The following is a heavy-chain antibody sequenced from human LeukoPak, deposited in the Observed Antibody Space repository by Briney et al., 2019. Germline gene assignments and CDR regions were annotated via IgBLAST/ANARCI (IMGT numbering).Heavy chain of an antibody. J-gene: IGHJ4*02. CDR2: ISASGGTT. V-gene: IGHV3-23*01. Sequence: GGSLRLSCAASGFSFSSYAMSWVRQAPGKGLEWVSVISASGGTTYYADSVKGRFTISRDNSKNTLYLQMNSLRAEDTAVYFCANVYYYGSGSYESRYFDYWGQGTLVTVSS. CDR1: GFSFSSYA. CDR3: ANVYYYGSGSYESRYFDY. D-gene: IGHD3-10*01.